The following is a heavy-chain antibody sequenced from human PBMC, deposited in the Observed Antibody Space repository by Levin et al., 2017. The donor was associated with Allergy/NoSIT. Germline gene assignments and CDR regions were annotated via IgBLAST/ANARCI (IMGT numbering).Heavy chain of an antibody. CDR1: GFAFSTYW. D-gene: IGHD1-7*01. CDR2: INGDGSSK. CDR3: ARDRNYAPFDP. V-gene: IGHV3-74*03. Sequence: ETLSLTCAASGFAFSTYWMHWVRQAPGKGLEWVSHINGDGSSKTYADSVKGRFTISRDNAENMLYLQMNSLRVEDTALYYCARDRNYAPFDPWGQGTLVTVSS. J-gene: IGHJ5*02.